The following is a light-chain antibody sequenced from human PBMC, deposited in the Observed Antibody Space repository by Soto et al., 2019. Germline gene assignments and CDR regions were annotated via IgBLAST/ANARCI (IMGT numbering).Light chain of an antibody. J-gene: IGKJ1*01. Sequence: DLQMTQSPSTLSASVGDRVTITCRASQSISGSLAWYQQKPGKAPKLLIYEASNLKSGVPSRFRGSGSGTEYNLTISSLQPDDSASYYCQQYNGFWTFGEGTRVEIK. CDR2: EAS. CDR1: QSISGS. V-gene: IGKV1-5*03. CDR3: QQYNGFWT.